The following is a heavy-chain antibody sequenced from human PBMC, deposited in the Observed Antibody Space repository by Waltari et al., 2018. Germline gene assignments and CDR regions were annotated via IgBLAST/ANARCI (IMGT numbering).Heavy chain of an antibody. Sequence: EVQLVESGGGLVKPGGSLRLSCAAPGFTFSNAWMNWVRQAPGQGLEWVGRIKSKTDGGTTDYAAPVKGRFTISRDDSKNTLYLQMNNLKTEDTAVYYCEQDDDSSGSGSWVNYWGQGTLVTVSS. CDR1: GFTFSNAW. CDR3: EQDDDSSGSGSWVNY. D-gene: IGHD3-22*01. J-gene: IGHJ4*02. V-gene: IGHV3-15*07. CDR2: IKSKTDGGTT.